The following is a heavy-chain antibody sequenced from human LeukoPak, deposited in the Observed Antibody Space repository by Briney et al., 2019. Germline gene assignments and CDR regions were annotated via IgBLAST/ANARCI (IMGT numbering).Heavy chain of an antibody. CDR2: ISYDGSNK. V-gene: IGHV3-30*01. J-gene: IGHJ4*02. Sequence: GGSLRLSCAAFGFTFSSYAMHWVRQAPGKGLEWVAVISYDGSNKYYADSVKGRFTISRDNSKNTLYLQMNSLRAEDTAVYYCARDYTGIYYDSSGYPDYWGQGTLVTVSS. D-gene: IGHD3-22*01. CDR1: GFTFSSYA. CDR3: ARDYTGIYYDSSGYPDY.